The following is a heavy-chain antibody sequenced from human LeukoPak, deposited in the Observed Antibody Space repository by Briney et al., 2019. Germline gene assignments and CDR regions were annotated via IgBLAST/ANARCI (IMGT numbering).Heavy chain of an antibody. J-gene: IGHJ4*02. CDR3: AKRGVVIRVILVGFHKEAYYFDS. Sequence: GGSLRLSCAASGVTVSNNYLSWVRQAPGKGLEWVAGISDSGGRTNYADSVKGRFTISRDNPKNTLYLQMNSLRAEDTAVYFCAKRGVVIRVILVGFHKEAYYFDSWGQGALVTVSS. V-gene: IGHV3-23*01. CDR1: GVTVSNNY. CDR2: ISDSGGRT. D-gene: IGHD3-22*01.